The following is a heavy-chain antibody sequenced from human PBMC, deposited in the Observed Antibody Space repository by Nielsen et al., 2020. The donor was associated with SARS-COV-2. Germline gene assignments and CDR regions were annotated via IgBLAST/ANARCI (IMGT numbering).Heavy chain of an antibody. V-gene: IGHV3-20*01. J-gene: IGHJ4*02. CDR3: ARVYYDSSGYLNYFDY. CDR1: GFTFEDYG. CDR2: INWNGGST. Sequence: GGSLRLSCAASGFTFEDYGMSWVRQAPGKGLEWVSGINWNGGSTGYADSVKGRFTISRDNAKNSLYLQMNSLRAEDTALYHCARVYYDSSGYLNYFDYWGQGTLVTVSS. D-gene: IGHD3-22*01.